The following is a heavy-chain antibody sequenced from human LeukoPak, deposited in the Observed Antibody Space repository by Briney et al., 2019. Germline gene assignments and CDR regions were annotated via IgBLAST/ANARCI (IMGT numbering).Heavy chain of an antibody. D-gene: IGHD3-3*01. CDR1: GYTFTSHG. CDR2: ISAYNGNT. J-gene: IGHJ3*02. CDR3: ARKTYYDFWSDPGAFDI. Sequence: ASVKVSCKASGYTFTSHGISWVRQAPGQGLEWMGWISAYNGNTNYAQKLQGRVTMTTDTSTSTAYMELSSLRSEDTAVYYCARKTYYDFWSDPGAFDIWGQGTMVTVSS. V-gene: IGHV1-18*01.